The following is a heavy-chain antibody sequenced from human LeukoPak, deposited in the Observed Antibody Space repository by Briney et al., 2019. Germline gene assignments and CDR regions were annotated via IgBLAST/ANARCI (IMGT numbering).Heavy chain of an antibody. CDR2: IYSGGST. Sequence: PGGSLRLSCAASGFTVSSNYMSWVRQAPGKGLEWVSVIYSGGSTYYADSVKGRFTISRDNSKNTLYLQMNSLRAEDTAVYYCARDPNYSGGSCYSDENDAFDIWGQGTMVTVSS. J-gene: IGHJ3*02. CDR1: GFTVSSNY. V-gene: IGHV3-66*01. D-gene: IGHD2-15*01. CDR3: ARDPNYSGGSCYSDENDAFDI.